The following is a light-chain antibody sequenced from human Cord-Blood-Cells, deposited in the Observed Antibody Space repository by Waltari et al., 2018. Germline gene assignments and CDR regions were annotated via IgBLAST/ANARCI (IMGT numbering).Light chain of an antibody. CDR1: QGISSA. CDR3: QQFNSYPRT. V-gene: IGKV1-13*02. J-gene: IGKJ1*01. CDR2: DAS. Sequence: AIQLTQPTSSLSASVGDRVIITCRASQGISSAVAWYQQKPGKAPKLLIYDASSLESGVPSRFSGSGSGTDFTLTISSLQPEDFATYYCQQFNSYPRTFGQGTKVEIK.